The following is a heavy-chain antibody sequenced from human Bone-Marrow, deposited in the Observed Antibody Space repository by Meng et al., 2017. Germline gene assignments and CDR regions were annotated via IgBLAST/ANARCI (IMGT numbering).Heavy chain of an antibody. CDR2: IHQDGYT. J-gene: IGHJ4*02. V-gene: IGHV4-4*02. Sequence: QVQLQESGPGLVKPSGTLSLTGPVASVSISSTNWWGWVRQPPGKGLEWIGEIHQDGYTNYSPSLKSRVTISVDKSRNQFSLKLNSVTAADTAVYYCARLGPPIAAGDPFDYWGQGTLVTVSS. CDR3: ARLGPPIAAGDPFDY. CDR1: SVSISSTNW. D-gene: IGHD6-13*01.